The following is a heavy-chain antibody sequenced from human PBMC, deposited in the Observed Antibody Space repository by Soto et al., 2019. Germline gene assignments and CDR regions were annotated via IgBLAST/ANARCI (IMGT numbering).Heavy chain of an antibody. V-gene: IGHV3-53*01. CDR3: ARGCYDFLTGYYDYFDY. CDR2: IYSGGST. CDR1: GFTVSSYY. D-gene: IGHD3-9*01. Sequence: PGGSLRLSCAASGFTVSSYYMTWVRQAPGKGLEWVSVIYSGGSTYYADSVKGRFTISRDNSKNTLYLQMNSLRAEDTAVYYCARGCYDFLTGYYDYFDYWGHGTLVTVSS. J-gene: IGHJ4*01.